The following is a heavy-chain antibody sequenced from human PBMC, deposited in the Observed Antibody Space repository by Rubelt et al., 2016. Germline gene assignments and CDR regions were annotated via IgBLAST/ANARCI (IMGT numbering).Heavy chain of an antibody. CDR3: ARVYDSSDTYYFDY. D-gene: IGHD3-22*01. Sequence: QVQLVQSGAEVKKPGASVKVSCKASGYTFTSYAMHWVRQAPGQRLEWMGWINAGNGNKKYSQKFQGRVTSTRDTSASTAYMELSSLRSEDTAVYYCARVYDSSDTYYFDYWGQGTLVTVSS. V-gene: IGHV1-3*01. J-gene: IGHJ4*02. CDR1: GYTFTSYA. CDR2: INAGNGNK.